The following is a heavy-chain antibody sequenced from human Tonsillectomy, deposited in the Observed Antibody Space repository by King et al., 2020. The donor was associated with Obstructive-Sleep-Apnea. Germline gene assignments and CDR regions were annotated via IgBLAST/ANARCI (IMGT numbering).Heavy chain of an antibody. Sequence: QLQESGPGLVKPSQTLSLKCTVSGGSISTSGYYWTWIRQHPEKGLEWIGYIYHTGSTHYNPSLRGRVSVTVDTPKNQFSMKLKSVRVADTAVYYCARDRDWGTTDNWNGVRSYFGMDVWGPGITVTV. D-gene: IGHD1-20*01. J-gene: IGHJ6*02. CDR1: GGSISTSGYY. CDR3: ARDRDWGTTDNWNGVRSYFGMDV. CDR2: IYHTGST. V-gene: IGHV4-31*03.